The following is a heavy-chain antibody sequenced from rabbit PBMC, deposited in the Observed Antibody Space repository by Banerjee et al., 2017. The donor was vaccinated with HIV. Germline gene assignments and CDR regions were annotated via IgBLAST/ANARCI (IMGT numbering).Heavy chain of an antibody. CDR1: GFSFSSSYW. CDR2: VDVGSGGRS. J-gene: IGHJ4*01. V-gene: IGHV1S40*01. Sequence: QSLEESGGDLVKPGASLTLTCTASGFSFSSSYWICWVRQAPGKGLEWIACVDVGSGGRSCYASWAQGRFPISKTSSTTVYLQMTSLTAADTASYFCARDRRDAGYAPYGYALNLWGQGTLVTVS. D-gene: IGHD6-1*01. CDR3: ARDRRDAGYAPYGYALNL.